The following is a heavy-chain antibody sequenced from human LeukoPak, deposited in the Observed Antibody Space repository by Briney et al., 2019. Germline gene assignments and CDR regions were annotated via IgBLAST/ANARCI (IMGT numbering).Heavy chain of an antibody. J-gene: IGHJ4*02. Sequence: GGSLRLSCAASGFTFSSYSMNWVRQAPGKGLEWVSSISSTRSYIYYADSVKGRFTIARDNDKHSLYLHTNTPTAAATAVYSCARVTYGSATYGAFDYWGQGTLVTVSS. D-gene: IGHD3-10*01. CDR1: GFTFSSYS. CDR3: ARVTYGSATYGAFDY. V-gene: IGHV3-21*04. CDR2: ISSTRSYI.